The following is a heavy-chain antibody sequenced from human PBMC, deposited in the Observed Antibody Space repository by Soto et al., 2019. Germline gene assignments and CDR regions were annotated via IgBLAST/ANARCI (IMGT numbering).Heavy chain of an antibody. Sequence: SVKVSCKSSGDMFSAYAITWVRQAPGQGPEWMGGIIPIFRTPNYAQNFRGRIIITADESTSTAYMELSSLRSEDTAVYFCATPLQRQLAGTNSYYNGLDVCGKGHTV. CDR1: GDMFSAYA. CDR2: IIPIFRTP. CDR3: ATPLQRQLAGTNSYYNGLDV. D-gene: IGHD6-13*01. V-gene: IGHV1-69*13. J-gene: IGHJ6*04.